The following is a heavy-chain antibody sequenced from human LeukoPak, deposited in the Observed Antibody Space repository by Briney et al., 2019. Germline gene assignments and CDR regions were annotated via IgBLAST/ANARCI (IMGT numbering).Heavy chain of an antibody. V-gene: IGHV4-34*01. J-gene: IGHJ3*02. D-gene: IGHD6-19*01. CDR3: ARVPVAAVAGTAEGAFDI. CDR1: GGSFSGYY. CDR2: INHSGST. Sequence: SETLSLTCAVYGGSFSGYYWSWIRQPPGKGLEWIGEINHSGSTNYNPSLKSRVTISVDTSKNQFSLKLSSVSAADTGVYYCARVPVAAVAGTAEGAFDIWGQGTMVTVSS.